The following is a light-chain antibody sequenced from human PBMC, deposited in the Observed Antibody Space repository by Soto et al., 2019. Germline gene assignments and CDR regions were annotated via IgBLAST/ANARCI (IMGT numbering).Light chain of an antibody. J-gene: IGKJ5*01. V-gene: IGKV3-11*01. CDR1: QSVSNY. CDR2: DAS. CDR3: QQRSSWPPVT. Sequence: EIGLTQSPATLSLSPGDRATLSYGASQSVSNYLAWYQQKPGQAPRLLIYDASNRATGIPARFSGSGSGTGFTLTISSLEPEDFAVYYCQQRSSWPPVTFGQGTRLEIK.